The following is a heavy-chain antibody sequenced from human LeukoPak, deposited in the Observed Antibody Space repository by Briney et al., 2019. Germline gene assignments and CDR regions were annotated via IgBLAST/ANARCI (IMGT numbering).Heavy chain of an antibody. J-gene: IGHJ6*02. CDR3: ARLRPLEGDYYYNVMDV. CDR2: ILYSGTT. CDR1: GGSISPYY. Sequence: SETLSLACTVSGGSISPYYWSWIRQTPGKGLEWIGYILYSGTTTNYNPSLKSRVTISVDTSKNQFSLNLNSVTAADTAVYYCARLRPLEGDYYYNVMDVWGQGTTVTVSS. V-gene: IGHV4-59*01. D-gene: IGHD2-21*01.